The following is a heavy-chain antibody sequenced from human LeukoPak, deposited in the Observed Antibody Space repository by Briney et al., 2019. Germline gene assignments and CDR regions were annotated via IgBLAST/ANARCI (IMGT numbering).Heavy chain of an antibody. J-gene: IGHJ4*02. CDR2: FDPEDGET. CDR1: GYTPTELS. V-gene: IGHV1-24*01. Sequence: ASVKVSCKVSGYTPTELSMHWVRQAPGEGLEWMGGFDPEDGETIYAQKFQGRVTMTEDTSTDTAYMELSSLRSEDTAVYYCATAPVGASELYYFDYWGQGTLVTVSS. D-gene: IGHD1-26*01. CDR3: ATAPVGASELYYFDY.